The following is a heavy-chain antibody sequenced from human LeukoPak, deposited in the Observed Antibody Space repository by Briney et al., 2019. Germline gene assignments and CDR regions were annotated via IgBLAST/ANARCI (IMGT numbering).Heavy chain of an antibody. CDR2: FDPEDGET. J-gene: IGHJ1*01. CDR1: GYTLTELS. V-gene: IGHV1-24*01. CDR3: ATRREIAVAGEGYFQH. Sequence: ASVKVSCKVSGYTLTELSMHWVRQAPGKGLEWMGGFDPEDGETIYAQKFQGRVTMTEDTSTDTAYMELSSLRSEDTAVYYCATRREIAVAGEGYFQHWGQGTLVTVSS. D-gene: IGHD6-19*01.